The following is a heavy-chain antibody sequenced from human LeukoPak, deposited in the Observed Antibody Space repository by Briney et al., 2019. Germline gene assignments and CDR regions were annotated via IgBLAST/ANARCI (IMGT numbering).Heavy chain of an antibody. CDR1: GFTFGDCC. V-gene: IGHV3-9*01. D-gene: IGHD3-10*01. CDR3: TKDISSGRPAPYGMDV. CDR2: INWNSDTI. J-gene: IGHJ6*02. Sequence: GGSLRLSCAASGFTFGDCCMHWVRQPPGKGLEWVSAINWNSDTIHYADSVRGRFTISRDNAKNSLYLQMNSLRVEDTAFYYCTKDISSGRPAPYGMDVWGHGTMVTVSS.